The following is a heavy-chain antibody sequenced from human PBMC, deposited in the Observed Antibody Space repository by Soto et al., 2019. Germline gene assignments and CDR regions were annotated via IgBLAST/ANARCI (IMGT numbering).Heavy chain of an antibody. D-gene: IGHD3-3*01. J-gene: IGHJ6*03. CDR3: ARDHPHYDFWSGYYQVYMDV. CDR1: GDSVSSASHF. Sequence: SETLTLTCAVSGDSVSSASHFWSWVRQPPGKGLEWIGYISDSGSTNFNPSLKSRVSISLHTSKNQFSLKLSSVTAADTAVYYCARDHPHYDFWSGYYQVYMDVWGKGTTVTVSS. V-gene: IGHV4-61*01. CDR2: ISDSGST.